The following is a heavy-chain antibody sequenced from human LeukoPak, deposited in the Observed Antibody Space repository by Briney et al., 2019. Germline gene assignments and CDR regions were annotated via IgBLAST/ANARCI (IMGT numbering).Heavy chain of an antibody. D-gene: IGHD6-19*01. V-gene: IGHV3-30*18. CDR1: GFTFSSYG. CDR2: ISYDGSNK. CDR3: AKDGGSGWYVGYYFDC. Sequence: PGGSLRLSCAASGFTFSSYGMHWVRQAPGKGLEWVAVISYDGSNKYYADSVKGRFTISRDNSKNTLYLQMNSLRAEDTAVYYCAKDGGSGWYVGYYFDCWGQGTLVTVSS. J-gene: IGHJ4*02.